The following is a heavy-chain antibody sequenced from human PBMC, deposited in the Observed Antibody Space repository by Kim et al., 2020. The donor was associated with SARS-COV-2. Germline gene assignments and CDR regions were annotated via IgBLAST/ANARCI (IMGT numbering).Heavy chain of an antibody. Sequence: GGSLRLSCAASGFTFSSYAMSWVRQAPGKGLEWVSAISGSGGSTYYADSVKGRFTISRDNSKNTLYLQMNSLRAEDTAVYYCAKVIWGVGSYYYDSSGSEGAFDIWGQGTMVTVSS. D-gene: IGHD3-22*01. CDR1: GFTFSSYA. V-gene: IGHV3-23*01. CDR2: ISGSGGST. J-gene: IGHJ3*02. CDR3: AKVIWGVGSYYYDSSGSEGAFDI.